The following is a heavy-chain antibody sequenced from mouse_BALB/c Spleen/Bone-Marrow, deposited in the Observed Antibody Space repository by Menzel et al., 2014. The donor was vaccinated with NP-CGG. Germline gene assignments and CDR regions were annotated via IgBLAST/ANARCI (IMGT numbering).Heavy chain of an antibody. V-gene: IGHV14-3*02. CDR3: AVYDYEGFAY. CDR2: IDPANGNT. Sequence: VQLQQSGAELVKPGASVKLSCTASGFNIXDTYMHWVKQRPGQGLEWIGRIDPANGNTEYDPKFQGKATITADTSSNTAYLQLSSLTSEDTAAYYCAVYDYEGFAYWGQGTLVTVSA. CDR1: GFNIXDTY. J-gene: IGHJ3*01. D-gene: IGHD2-4*01.